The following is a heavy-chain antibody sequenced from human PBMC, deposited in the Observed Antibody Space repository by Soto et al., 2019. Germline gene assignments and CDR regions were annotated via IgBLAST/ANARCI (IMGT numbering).Heavy chain of an antibody. D-gene: IGHD6-19*01. CDR3: ARQYSSGWYGIDY. Sequence: SETLSLTCTVSGGSISSGGYYWSWIRQHPGKGLEWIGYIYYSGSTYYNPSLKSRVTIPVDTSKNQFSLKLSSVTAADTAVYYCARQYSSGWYGIDYWGQGTLVTVSS. J-gene: IGHJ4*02. CDR2: IYYSGST. CDR1: GGSISSGGYY. V-gene: IGHV4-31*03.